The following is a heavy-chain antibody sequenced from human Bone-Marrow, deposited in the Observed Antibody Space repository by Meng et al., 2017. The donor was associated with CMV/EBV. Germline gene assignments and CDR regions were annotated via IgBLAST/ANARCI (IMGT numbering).Heavy chain of an antibody. CDR2: ISGSGGST. D-gene: IGHD3-22*01. Sequence: GESLKISCAASGFTFSSYAMSWVRQAPGKGLEWVSAISGSGGSTYYADSVKGRFTISRDNSKNTLYLQMNSLRAEDTAVYYCARDWLNAFDIWGQGTMVTVSS. CDR3: ARDWLNAFDI. J-gene: IGHJ3*02. V-gene: IGHV3-23*01. CDR1: GFTFSSYA.